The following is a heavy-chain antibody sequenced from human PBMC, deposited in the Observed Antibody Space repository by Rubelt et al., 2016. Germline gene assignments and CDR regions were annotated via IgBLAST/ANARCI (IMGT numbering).Heavy chain of an antibody. CDR2: YYSGST. CDR3: ARVETTVFNWFDP. Sequence: YYSGSTYYNPSLKSRVTISVDTSKNQFSLELSSVTAADTAVYYCARVETTVFNWFDPWGQGTLVTVSS. J-gene: IGHJ5*02. D-gene: IGHD4-17*01. V-gene: IGHV4-39*07.